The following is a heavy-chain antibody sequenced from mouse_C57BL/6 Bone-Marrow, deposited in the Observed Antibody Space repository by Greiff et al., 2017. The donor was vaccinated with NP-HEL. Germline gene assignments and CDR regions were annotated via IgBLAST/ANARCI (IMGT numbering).Heavy chain of an antibody. J-gene: IGHJ2*01. CDR3: ARHRLGRPTY. Sequence: DVMLVESGGDLVKPGGSLKLSCAASGFTFSSYGMSWVRQTPDKRLEWVATISSGGSYTYYPDSVKGRFTISRDNAKNTLYLQMSSLKSEDTAMYYCARHRLGRPTYWGQGTTLTVSS. CDR1: GFTFSSYG. CDR2: ISSGGSYT. V-gene: IGHV5-6*02. D-gene: IGHD4-1*01.